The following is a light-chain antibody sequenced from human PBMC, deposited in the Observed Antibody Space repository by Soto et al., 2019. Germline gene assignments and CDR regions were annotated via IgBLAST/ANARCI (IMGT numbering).Light chain of an antibody. Sequence: ESVLTQSPGTLSMSPGERATLSCRASQSVSSSYSAWYQQKPGQAPRLLIYGASRRATGIPDRFSGSGSGTDFTLAISSLEPEDFAVYYCQQYGSSPFTFGPGPKVDIK. J-gene: IGKJ3*01. V-gene: IGKV3-20*01. CDR1: QSVSSSY. CDR3: QQYGSSPFT. CDR2: GAS.